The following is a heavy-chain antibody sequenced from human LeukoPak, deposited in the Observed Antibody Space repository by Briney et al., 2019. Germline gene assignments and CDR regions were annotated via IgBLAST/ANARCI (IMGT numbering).Heavy chain of an antibody. D-gene: IGHD3-10*01. CDR3: AREGLWLGDY. V-gene: IGHV4-61*08. CDR1: GGSVGSGGYY. Sequence: SETLSLTCTVSGGSVGSGGYYWSWIRQPPGGGLEWIGDIYYIRNTNYNPSLKSRVTMSVDTSKNQFSLKLSSVTAADTAVYYCAREGLWLGDYWGQGTLVTVSS. J-gene: IGHJ4*02. CDR2: IYYIRNT.